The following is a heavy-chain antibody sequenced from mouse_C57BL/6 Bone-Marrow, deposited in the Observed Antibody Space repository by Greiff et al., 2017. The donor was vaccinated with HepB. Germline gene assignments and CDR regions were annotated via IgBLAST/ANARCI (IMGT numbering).Heavy chain of an antibody. V-gene: IGHV1-78*01. CDR2: IYPRDGST. D-gene: IGHD2-5*01. J-gene: IGHJ4*01. CDR3: AREDYSKNPPYYAMDY. Sequence: QVQLQQSDAELVKPGASVKISCKVSGYTFTDHTIHWMKQRPEQGLEWIGYIYPRDGSTKYNEKFKGKATLTADKSSSTAYMQLNSLTSEDSAVYFCAREDYSKNPPYYAMDYWGQGTSVTVSS. CDR1: GYTFTDHT.